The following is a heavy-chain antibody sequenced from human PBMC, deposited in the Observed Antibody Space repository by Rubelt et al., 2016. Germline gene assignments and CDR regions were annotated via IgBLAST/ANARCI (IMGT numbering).Heavy chain of an antibody. Sequence: VQLVESGGGLVQPGGSLRLSCAASGFTFSSYGMHWVRQAPGKGLEWVAFIRNDGSNEYYADSVKGRFTISRDNSKNTLYLQMNSLRVEDTARHYCARGGYSSGRADALDIWGQGTMVAVSS. CDR1: GFTFSSYG. D-gene: IGHD6-19*01. CDR3: ARGGYSSGRADALDI. CDR2: IRNDGSNE. V-gene: IGHV3-30*02. J-gene: IGHJ3*02.